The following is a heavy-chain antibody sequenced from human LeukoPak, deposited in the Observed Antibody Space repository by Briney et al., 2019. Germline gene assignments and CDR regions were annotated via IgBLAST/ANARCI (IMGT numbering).Heavy chain of an antibody. CDR1: GYTFTGYY. Sequence: ASVKVSCKASGYTFTGYYMHWVRQAPGQGLEWMGWINPNSGGTNYAQKFQGRVTMTRDTSISTAYMELSRLRSDDTAVYYCARVLLIRDLWSGSGIDYWGQGTLVTVSS. CDR2: INPNSGGT. J-gene: IGHJ4*02. CDR3: ARVLLIRDLWSGSGIDY. D-gene: IGHD3-3*01. V-gene: IGHV1-2*02.